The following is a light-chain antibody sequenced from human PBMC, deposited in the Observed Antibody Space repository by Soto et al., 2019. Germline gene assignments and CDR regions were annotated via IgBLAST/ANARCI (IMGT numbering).Light chain of an antibody. CDR2: LNSDGSH. J-gene: IGLJ3*02. CDR1: SGHSSYA. CDR3: RTWGTGIWV. Sequence: QSVLTQSPSASASLGASVKLTCTLSSGHSSYAIAWHQQQPEKGPRYLMNLNSDGSHSKGDGIPDRFSGSSSGAERYLTISSLQSEDEADYYCRTWGTGIWVFGGGTKLTVL. V-gene: IGLV4-69*01.